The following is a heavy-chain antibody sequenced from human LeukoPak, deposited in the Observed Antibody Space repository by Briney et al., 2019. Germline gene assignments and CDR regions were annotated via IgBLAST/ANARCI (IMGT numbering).Heavy chain of an antibody. V-gene: IGHV4-4*07. CDR2: IDSSGNT. D-gene: IGHD1-1*01. CDR1: GGSISYYD. J-gene: IGHJ4*02. Sequence: SETLSLTCTVSGGSISYYDWSWIRQAAGKGLEWIGRIDSSGNTNYNPSFKSRVTMSVDTSKNQLYLRLSSVTAADTAVYYCARDAGWNVDYWGQGTLVTVSS. CDR3: ARDAGWNVDY.